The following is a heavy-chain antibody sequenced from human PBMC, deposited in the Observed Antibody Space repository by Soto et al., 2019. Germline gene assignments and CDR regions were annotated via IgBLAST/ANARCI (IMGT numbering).Heavy chain of an antibody. D-gene: IGHD5-18*01. CDR2: IDPSDSYT. CDR1: GYSFTSHW. CDR3: ARGDTALSYWYFDL. Sequence: EVQLVQSGAEVKKPGESLRISCKGSGYSFTSHWISWVRQMPGKGLEWMGRIDPSDSYTSYSPSFQGHVTISADKSISTVYLQWSRLKASDTSTYYCARGDTALSYWYFDLWGRGTLVTVSS. J-gene: IGHJ2*01. V-gene: IGHV5-10-1*01.